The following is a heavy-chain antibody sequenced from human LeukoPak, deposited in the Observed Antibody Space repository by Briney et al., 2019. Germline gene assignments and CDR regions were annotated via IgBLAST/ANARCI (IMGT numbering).Heavy chain of an antibody. J-gene: IGHJ1*01. D-gene: IGHD3-10*01. CDR3: ARAEVLLWFGESPGAEYFQH. Sequence: GGSLRLSCAASGFTFSSYNMNWVRQAPGKGLEWVSSISSRGSYIYYADSVRGRFTTSRDNAKNSLYLQMNSLRAEDTAVYYCARAEVLLWFGESPGAEYFQHWGQGTLVTVSS. CDR2: ISSRGSYI. V-gene: IGHV3-21*01. CDR1: GFTFSSYN.